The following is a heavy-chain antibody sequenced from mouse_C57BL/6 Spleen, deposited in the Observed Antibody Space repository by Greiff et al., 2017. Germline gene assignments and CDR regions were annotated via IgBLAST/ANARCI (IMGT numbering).Heavy chain of an antibody. CDR2: IDPSDSYT. D-gene: IGHD6-1*01. CDR1: GFTFTSYW. V-gene: IGHV1-50*01. Sequence: QVQLQQPGAELVKPGASVKLSCKASGFTFTSYWMQWVKQRPGQGLEWIGEIDPSDSYTNYNQKFKGKATLTVDTSSSTAYMQLSSLTSEDSAVYYCARGHLAPFDYWGQGTTLTVSS. CDR3: ARGHLAPFDY. J-gene: IGHJ2*01.